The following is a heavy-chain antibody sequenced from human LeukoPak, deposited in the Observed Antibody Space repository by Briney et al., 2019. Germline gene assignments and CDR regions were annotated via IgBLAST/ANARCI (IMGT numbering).Heavy chain of an antibody. D-gene: IGHD5-18*01. CDR3: ARDAPWVDTAMVTGGHWFDP. V-gene: IGHV1-69*13. J-gene: IGHJ5*02. Sequence: ASVKVSCKVSGGTFSTYAISWVRQAPGQGLEWMGGIIPIFGTANYAQKFQGRVTITADESTSTAYMELSSLRSEDTAVYYCARDAPWVDTAMVTGGHWFDPWGQGTLVTVSS. CDR2: IIPIFGTA. CDR1: GGTFSTYA.